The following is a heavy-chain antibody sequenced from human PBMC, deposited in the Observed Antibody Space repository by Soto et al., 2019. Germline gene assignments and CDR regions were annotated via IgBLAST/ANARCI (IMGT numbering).Heavy chain of an antibody. CDR2: IYYSGST. CDR3: ARADYDILNGYYH. D-gene: IGHD3-9*01. Sequence: SETLSLTCTVSGGSLSSGDYYWSWIRQPPGKGLEWIGYIYYSGSTYYNPSLKSRVTISVDTSKNQFSLKLSSVTAADTAVYYCARADYDILNGYYHWGQGTLVTVSS. CDR1: GGSLSSGDYY. J-gene: IGHJ5*02. V-gene: IGHV4-30-4*01.